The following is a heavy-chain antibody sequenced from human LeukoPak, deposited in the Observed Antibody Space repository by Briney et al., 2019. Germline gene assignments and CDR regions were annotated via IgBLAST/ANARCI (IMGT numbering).Heavy chain of an antibody. V-gene: IGHV3-7*01. CDR1: GFTFSSYG. CDR3: ARRTLLGPGGHWFDP. CDR2: IKQDGSDK. J-gene: IGHJ5*02. Sequence: GGTLRLSCAASGFTFSSYGMSWVRQAPGKGLEWVANIKQDGSDKYYVDSVKGRFTISRDNAKNSLYLQMNSLRAEDTAVYYCARRTLLGPGGHWFDPWGQGTLVTVSS. D-gene: IGHD2-15*01.